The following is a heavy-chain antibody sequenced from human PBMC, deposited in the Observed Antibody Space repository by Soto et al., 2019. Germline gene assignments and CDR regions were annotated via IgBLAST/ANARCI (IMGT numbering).Heavy chain of an antibody. Sequence: GGSLRLSCAASGFTFSSYGMHWVRQAPGKGLEWVAVISYDGSNKYYADSVKGRFTISRDNSKNTLYLQMNSLRAEDTAVYYCAKDGDYSNLNYFDYWGQGTLVTVSS. CDR2: ISYDGSNK. CDR3: AKDGDYSNLNYFDY. V-gene: IGHV3-30*18. CDR1: GFTFSSYG. D-gene: IGHD4-4*01. J-gene: IGHJ4*02.